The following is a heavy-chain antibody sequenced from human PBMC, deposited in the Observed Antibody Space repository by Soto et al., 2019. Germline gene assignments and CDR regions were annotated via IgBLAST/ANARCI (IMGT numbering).Heavy chain of an antibody. CDR3: ARGVVGATIFNY. CDR2: INTGSGNT. CDR1: GYTFTTYA. V-gene: IGHV1-3*04. Sequence: ASVKVSCKASGYTFTTYAIQWVRQAPGQRLEWMGWINTGSGNTKYSQKLQGRVTITRDTSASTAYMELSSLRSEDTAVYYCARGVVGATIFNYWAQGTLVTVSA. J-gene: IGHJ4*02. D-gene: IGHD1-26*01.